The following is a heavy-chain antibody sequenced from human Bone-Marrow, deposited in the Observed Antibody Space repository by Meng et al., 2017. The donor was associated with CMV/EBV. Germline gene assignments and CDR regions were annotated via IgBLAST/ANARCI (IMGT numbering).Heavy chain of an antibody. Sequence: SETLSLTCTVAGGSISSYYRSWIRQPPGKGLEWIGYIYYSVSTNYNPSLKSRVTISVDTSKNQFSLKLSSVTAADTAVYYCARLKTPVEDWPVMDVWGQGTTVTVPS. CDR3: ARLKTPVEDWPVMDV. CDR1: GGSISSYY. V-gene: IGHV4-59*01. CDR2: IYYSVST. J-gene: IGHJ6*02. D-gene: IGHD4-23*01.